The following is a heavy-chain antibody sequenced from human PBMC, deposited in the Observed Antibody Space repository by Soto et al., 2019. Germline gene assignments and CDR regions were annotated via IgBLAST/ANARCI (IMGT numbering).Heavy chain of an antibody. Sequence: QVQLVQSGAEVKEPGSSVKVSCKASGGTFSTSTFNWVRQAPGQGLEWMGRIIPILDTADYAQKFQGNVTITAEKATSTVFMELSSLRSEDTGMYYCARDSPIGSVVSGYDALDIWGQGTLVTGS. J-gene: IGHJ4*02. CDR2: IIPILDTA. CDR1: GGTFSTST. D-gene: IGHD5-12*01. CDR3: ARDSPIGSVVSGYDALDI. V-gene: IGHV1-69*08.